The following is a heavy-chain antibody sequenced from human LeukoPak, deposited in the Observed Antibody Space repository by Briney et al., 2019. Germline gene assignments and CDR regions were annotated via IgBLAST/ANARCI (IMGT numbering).Heavy chain of an antibody. D-gene: IGHD6-19*01. V-gene: IGHV4-59*11. Sequence: SETLSLTCTVSGGSISSHYWSWIRQPPGKGLEWIGYIYYSGSTNYNPSLKSRVTISVDTSKNQFSLKLSSVTAADTAVHYCARYLGSSGWYHEDYFDYWGQGTLVTVSS. CDR3: ARYLGSSGWYHEDYFDY. J-gene: IGHJ4*02. CDR1: GGSISSHY. CDR2: IYYSGST.